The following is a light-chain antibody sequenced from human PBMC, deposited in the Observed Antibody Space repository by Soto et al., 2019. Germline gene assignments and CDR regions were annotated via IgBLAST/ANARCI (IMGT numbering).Light chain of an antibody. CDR1: QSVTSSY. Sequence: EIVLTQSPGTLSLSPGERATLSCRASQSVTSSYRLLISGASSRATGIPDRFSGSGSGTDFTLTISRLEPEDFAVYYCQQYSTSRLTFGGGTKVEIK. CDR3: QQYSTSRLT. V-gene: IGKV3-20*01. J-gene: IGKJ4*01. CDR2: GAS.